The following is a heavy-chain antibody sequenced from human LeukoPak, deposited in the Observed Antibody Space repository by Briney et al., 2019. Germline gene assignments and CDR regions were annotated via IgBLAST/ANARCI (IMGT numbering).Heavy chain of an antibody. J-gene: IGHJ4*02. D-gene: IGHD6-19*01. Sequence: GASVKLSCKASGYACTICGICWGRQPPGQGLEWMGWISAYNGNTNYAQKLQGRVTVTTVTSTSTAYMELRSLRSDDTAMYYCARDPGGGYSSGWYDYWGQGTLVTVSS. CDR1: GYACTICG. V-gene: IGHV1-18*01. CDR2: ISAYNGNT. CDR3: ARDPGGGYSSGWYDY.